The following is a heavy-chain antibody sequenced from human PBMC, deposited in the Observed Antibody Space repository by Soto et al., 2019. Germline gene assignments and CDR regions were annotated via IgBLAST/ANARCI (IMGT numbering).Heavy chain of an antibody. J-gene: IGHJ4*02. CDR2: ISSSSSYI. CDR3: ASLGYCSSTSCYALDY. D-gene: IGHD2-2*01. V-gene: IGHV3-21*01. CDR1: GFTFSSYS. Sequence: EVQLVESGGGLVKPGGALRLSCAASGFTFSSYSMNWVRQAPGTGLEWVSSISSSSSYIYYADSVKGRFTISRDNAKNSLYRQMNSLRAEDTAVYYCASLGYCSSTSCYALDYWGQGTLVTVSS.